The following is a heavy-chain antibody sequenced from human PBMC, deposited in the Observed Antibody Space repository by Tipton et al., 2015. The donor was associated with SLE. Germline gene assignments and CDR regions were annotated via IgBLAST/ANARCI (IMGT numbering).Heavy chain of an antibody. J-gene: IGHJ4*02. V-gene: IGHV4-39*07. CDR2: VYYSGST. D-gene: IGHD6-19*01. CDR3: AKTTVYSNDWPYFDH. Sequence: PGLVKPSETLSLICTVSGDSISANSYHWGWVRQPPGKGLEWIGNVYYSGSTYYSASLRSRVTISLDRSKNHFSLTLNSVTAADTAVYYCAKTTVYSNDWPYFDHWGQGTLVPVSS. CDR1: GDSISANSYH.